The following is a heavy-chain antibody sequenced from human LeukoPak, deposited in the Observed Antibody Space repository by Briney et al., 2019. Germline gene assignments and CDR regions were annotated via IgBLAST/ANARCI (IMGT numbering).Heavy chain of an antibody. CDR1: GFMFSKYN. Sequence: PGGSLRLSCAASGFMFSKYNMNWVRQAPGKGLEWVSSIRGSSSSMYYADSVKGRFSISRDAAKNSLYLQMNSLRAEDTALYYCTRTPYCSNGICYSRYYFDLWGQGTLVTDSS. D-gene: IGHD2-8*01. CDR3: TRTPYCSNGICYSRYYFDL. V-gene: IGHV3-21*01. CDR2: IRGSSSSM. J-gene: IGHJ4*02.